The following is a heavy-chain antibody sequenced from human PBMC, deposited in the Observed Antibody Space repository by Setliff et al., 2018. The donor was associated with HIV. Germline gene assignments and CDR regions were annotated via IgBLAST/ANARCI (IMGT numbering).Heavy chain of an antibody. V-gene: IGHV3-48*01. J-gene: IGHJ2*01. D-gene: IGHD2-2*01. CDR2: MTSNLVTI. CDR1: GFTFNIYS. CDR3: ARSTEGYFDL. Sequence: GSLRLSCAASGFTFNIYSMNWVRQAPGKGLEWISYMTSNLVTIQYGDSVKGRFTISRDNAKNLLYLQLNTLRVDDTAVYYCARSTEGYFDLWGRGTLVTVSS.